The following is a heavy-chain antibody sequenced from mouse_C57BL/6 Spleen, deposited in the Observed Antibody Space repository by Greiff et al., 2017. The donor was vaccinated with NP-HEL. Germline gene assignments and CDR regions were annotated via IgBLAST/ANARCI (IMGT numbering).Heavy chain of an antibody. CDR1: GFNIKDYY. D-gene: IGHD1-1*01. Sequence: VQLQQSGAELVRPGASVKLSCTASGFNIKDYYMHWVKQRTGQGLEWIGRIYPRDGDTDYAPKFQGKATMTADTSSNTADLQLSSLTSEDTAVYYCTHFITTAVEGACWGQVTLVTVAA. J-gene: IGHJ3*01. CDR2: IYPRDGDT. CDR3: THFITTAVEGAC. V-gene: IGHV14-1*01.